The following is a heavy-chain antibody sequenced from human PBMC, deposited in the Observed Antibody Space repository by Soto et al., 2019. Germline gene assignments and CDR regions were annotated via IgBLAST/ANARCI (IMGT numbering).Heavy chain of an antibody. V-gene: IGHV5-51*01. D-gene: IGHD2-21*02. Sequence: PGESLKISCKGSGYSFTNYWIGWVRQMPGKGLEWMGIIYPGDSDTRYSPSFQGQVTISADKSINTAYLQWSSLRVEDTGVYYCAREETAWPLAYGLDVWGQGTTVTVSS. CDR1: GYSFTNYW. CDR3: AREETAWPLAYGLDV. CDR2: IYPGDSDT. J-gene: IGHJ6*02.